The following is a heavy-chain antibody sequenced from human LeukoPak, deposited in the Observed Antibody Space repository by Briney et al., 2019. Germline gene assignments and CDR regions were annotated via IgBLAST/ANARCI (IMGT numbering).Heavy chain of an antibody. V-gene: IGHV3-7*01. D-gene: IGHD6-13*01. CDR3: ARDSYSSSWYSGWFDP. J-gene: IGHJ5*02. Sequence: GGSLRLSCAASGFTFDSYWVSWVRQAPGKGLEWVANLNEVGREKYYVDSVKGRFTIYKDSSQKSLYLQMNSLRAEDTAVYYGARDSYSSSWYSGWFDPWGQGTMVTVSS. CDR1: GFTFDSYW. CDR2: LNEVGREK.